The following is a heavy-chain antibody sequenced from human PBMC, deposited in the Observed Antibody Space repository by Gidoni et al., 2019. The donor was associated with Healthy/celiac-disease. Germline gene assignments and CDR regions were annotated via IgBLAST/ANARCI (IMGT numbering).Heavy chain of an antibody. CDR1: GFTFSSNT. CDR3: ARDYFYDSLTGQGGIDP. Sequence: EVQLVESGGGLVKLGGSMSLSCAAYGFTFSSNTMTWVRQAPGKGLEWVSSISSSSSYIYYADSVKCRFTISRDNAKNSLYLQMNSLRAEDTAVYYCARDYFYDSLTGQGGIDPWGQGTLVTVSS. D-gene: IGHD3-9*01. V-gene: IGHV3-21*01. J-gene: IGHJ5*02. CDR2: ISSSSSYI.